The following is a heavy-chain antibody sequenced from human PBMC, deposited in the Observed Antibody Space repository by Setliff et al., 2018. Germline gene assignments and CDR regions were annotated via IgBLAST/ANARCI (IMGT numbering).Heavy chain of an antibody. Sequence: GGSLRLSCAASGFTFSSYWMSWVRQAPGKGLEWVANIKQDGSEKYYVDSVKGRFTISRDNAKNSLYLQMNSLRAEDTAVYYCARDHVYGSQYYYYYYGMDVWGKGTTVTV. J-gene: IGHJ6*04. D-gene: IGHD3-10*01. V-gene: IGHV3-7*01. CDR1: GFTFSSYW. CDR2: IKQDGSEK. CDR3: ARDHVYGSQYYYYYYGMDV.